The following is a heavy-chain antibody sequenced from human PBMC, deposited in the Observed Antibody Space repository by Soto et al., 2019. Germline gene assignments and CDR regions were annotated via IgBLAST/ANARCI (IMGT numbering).Heavy chain of an antibody. CDR1: GGTFSSYA. D-gene: IGHD3-3*01. V-gene: IGHV1-69*13. CDR3: ARTGRTIFGGGTQNTYYYYGMDG. Sequence: SVKVSCKASGGTFSSYAISWVLQAPGQGLEWMGGIIPIFGTANYAQKFQGRVTITADESTSTAYMELSSLRSEDTAVYYCARTGRTIFGGGTQNTYYYYGMDGWGQRTTVTV. CDR2: IIPIFGTA. J-gene: IGHJ6*02.